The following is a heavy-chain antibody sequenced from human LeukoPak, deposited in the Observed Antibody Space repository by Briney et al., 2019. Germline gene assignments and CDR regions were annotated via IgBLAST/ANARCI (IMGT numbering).Heavy chain of an antibody. J-gene: IGHJ4*02. Sequence: SETLSLTCTVSSGSISTYHWSWIRQPPGKAVEWIGYIYYSGSANYNPSLKSRVTISVDTSKNQFSLRLSSVTAADTAVYYCARLSGSPANFDYWGQGTLVTVSS. CDR1: SGSISTYH. CDR2: IYYSGSA. CDR3: ARLSGSPANFDY. V-gene: IGHV4-59*08. D-gene: IGHD1-1*01.